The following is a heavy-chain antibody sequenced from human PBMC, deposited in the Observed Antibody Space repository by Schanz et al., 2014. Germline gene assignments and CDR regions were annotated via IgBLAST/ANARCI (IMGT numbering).Heavy chain of an antibody. CDR3: AKDAENTAMITDYFDY. CDR1: TFTFRGYA. D-gene: IGHD5-18*01. J-gene: IGHJ4*02. CDR2: ISGSGGNT. Sequence: EVQLVESGGGLVQPGGSLRLSCAASTFTFRGYAMSWVRQAPGRGLEWVSIISGSGGNTYYADAVRGRFTISRDNSKTTVYLQMNSLRAEDTAVYYCAKDAENTAMITDYFDYWGQGTLVTVSS. V-gene: IGHV3-23*04.